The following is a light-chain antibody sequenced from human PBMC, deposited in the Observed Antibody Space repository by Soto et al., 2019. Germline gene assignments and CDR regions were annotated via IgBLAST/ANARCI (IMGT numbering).Light chain of an antibody. CDR2: GNS. Sequence: QLVLTQPPSVSRAPGQRVTISCTGSSSNIGAGYDVHWYQQLPGTAPKLLIYGNSNRPSGVPDRFSGSKSGTSASLAITGLQAEDEADSYCQSYDSSLSGSVFGGGTKLTVL. CDR1: SSNIGAGYD. CDR3: QSYDSSLSGSV. V-gene: IGLV1-40*01. J-gene: IGLJ3*02.